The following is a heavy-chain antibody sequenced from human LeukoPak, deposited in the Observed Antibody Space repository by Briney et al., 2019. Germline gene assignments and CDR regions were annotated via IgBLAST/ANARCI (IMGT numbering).Heavy chain of an antibody. J-gene: IGHJ4*02. D-gene: IGHD3-22*01. CDR3: ATPTPTTYYYDSSGYYPSYYFDY. CDR1: GFTFSSYA. V-gene: IGHV3-23*01. Sequence: GGSLRLSCAASGFTFSSYAMSWVRQAPGKGLEWVSAISGSGGGTYYADSVKGRFTISRDNSKNTLSLQMNSLRAEDTAVYYCATPTPTTYYYDSSGYYPSYYFDYWGQGTLVTVSS. CDR2: ISGSGGGT.